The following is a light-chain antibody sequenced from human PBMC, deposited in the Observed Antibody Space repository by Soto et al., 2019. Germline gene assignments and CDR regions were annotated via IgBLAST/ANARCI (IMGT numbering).Light chain of an antibody. CDR2: EVT. CDR1: SSDVGGYDY. Sequence: QSALTQPRSASGSPGQSVTISCTGTSSDVGGYDYVSWYQQHPGKAPKLMIYEVTIRPSGVSDRFSGSKSGNTASLTVSGLQAEDEADYYCSSYTGGNPSYVFGTGTKVTVL. J-gene: IGLJ1*01. V-gene: IGLV2-8*01. CDR3: SSYTGGNPSYV.